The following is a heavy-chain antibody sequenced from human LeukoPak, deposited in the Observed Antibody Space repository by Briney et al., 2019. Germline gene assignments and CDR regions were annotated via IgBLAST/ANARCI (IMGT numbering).Heavy chain of an antibody. D-gene: IGHD6-19*01. CDR1: GFTFSAYW. CDR3: ARDTYSSGWKRFDY. V-gene: IGHV3-74*01. Sequence: GGSLRLSCAASGFTFSAYWMHWVRQAPGKGLVWVSRINSDGSSTNYADSVKGRFTISRDNAKNTLYLQMNSLRAEDTAVYYCARDTYSSGWKRFDYWGQGTLVTVFS. J-gene: IGHJ4*02. CDR2: INSDGSST.